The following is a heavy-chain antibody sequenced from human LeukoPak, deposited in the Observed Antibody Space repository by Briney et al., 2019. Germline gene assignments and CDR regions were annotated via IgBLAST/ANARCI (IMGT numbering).Heavy chain of an antibody. V-gene: IGHV3-21*01. CDR3: ARDVLDYDILTGYYGRRMDV. CDR1: GFTFSSYS. D-gene: IGHD3-9*01. J-gene: IGHJ6*04. Sequence: GGSLRLSCAASGFTFSSYSMNWVRQAPGKGLEWVSSISSSSSYIYYADSVKGRFTISRDNAKNSLYLQMNSLRAEDTAVYYCARDVLDYDILTGYYGRRMDVWGKGTAVTVSS. CDR2: ISSSSSYI.